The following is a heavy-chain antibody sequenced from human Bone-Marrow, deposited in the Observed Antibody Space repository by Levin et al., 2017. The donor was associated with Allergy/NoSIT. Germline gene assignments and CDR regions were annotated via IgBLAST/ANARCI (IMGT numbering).Heavy chain of an antibody. CDR1: GGSINNFY. Sequence: SETLSLTCAVSGGSINNFYWSWIRQTPGKGLEWIGFVDSSGSTNYNPSLKSRVTISLGTSKSHFSLRLSSVTAADTAIYFCARAARDYFNYRGQKWFDSWGQGTLVAVSS. V-gene: IGHV4-59*01. CDR2: VDSSGST. D-gene: IGHD5-12*01. J-gene: IGHJ5*01. CDR3: ARAARDYFNYRGQKWFDS.